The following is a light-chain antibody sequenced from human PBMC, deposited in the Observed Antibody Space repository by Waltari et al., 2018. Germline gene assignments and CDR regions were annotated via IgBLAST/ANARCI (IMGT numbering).Light chain of an antibody. J-gene: IGKJ4*01. CDR2: DTS. CDR3: QQYDISPLT. Sequence: DIVFPQSPGTLSLSPGERAPLSCRATQTVRATYLAWYQQKPGQAPTLVIHDTSSRATGIPDRFSGSGSGTDFSLTISSLEPEDFAVYYCQQYDISPLTSGGGTKVETK. V-gene: IGKV3-20*01. CDR1: QTVRATY.